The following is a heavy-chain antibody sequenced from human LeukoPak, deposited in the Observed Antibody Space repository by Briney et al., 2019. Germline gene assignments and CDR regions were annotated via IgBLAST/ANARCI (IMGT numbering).Heavy chain of an antibody. D-gene: IGHD3-3*01. Sequence: SETLSLTCTVSGGSISSGSYYWSWIRQPARKGLEWIGRIYTSGSTNYNPSLKSRVTISVDTSKNQFSLKLSSVTAADTAVYYCARSLTIFGVGSWYFDLWGRGTLVTVSS. V-gene: IGHV4-61*02. J-gene: IGHJ2*01. CDR2: IYTSGST. CDR3: ARSLTIFGVGSWYFDL. CDR1: GGSISSGSYY.